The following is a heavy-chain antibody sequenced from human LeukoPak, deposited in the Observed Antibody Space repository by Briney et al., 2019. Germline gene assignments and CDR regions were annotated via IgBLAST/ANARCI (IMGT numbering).Heavy chain of an antibody. CDR2: IKQDGSEK. V-gene: IGHV3-7*01. D-gene: IGHD3-3*01. J-gene: IGHJ4*02. CDR3: ARARFLEWLWSTSYDY. CDR1: GFTFSSYW. Sequence: PGWSLRLSCAASGFTFSSYWMSWVRQAPGKGLEWVANIKQDGSEKYYVDSVKGRFTISRDNAKNSLYLQMNSLRAEDTAVYYCARARFLEWLWSTSYDYWGQGTLVTVSS.